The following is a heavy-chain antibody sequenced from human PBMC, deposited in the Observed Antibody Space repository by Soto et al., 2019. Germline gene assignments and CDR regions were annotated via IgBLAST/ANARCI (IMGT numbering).Heavy chain of an antibody. D-gene: IGHD1-1*01. V-gene: IGHV1-8*01. CDR2: MNPNSGNT. Sequence: QVQLVQSGAEVKKPGASVKVSCKASRYTFTSYDINWVRQATGQGLEWMGWMNPNSGNTGYAQKFQGRVTMTRNTSISTAYMELSSLRSEDTAVYYCARGSGTTPYYYYYYGMDVWGQGTTVTVSS. CDR3: ARGSGTTPYYYYYYGMDV. J-gene: IGHJ6*02. CDR1: RYTFTSYD.